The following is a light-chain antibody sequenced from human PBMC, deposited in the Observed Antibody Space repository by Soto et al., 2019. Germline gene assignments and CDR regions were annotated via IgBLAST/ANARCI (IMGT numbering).Light chain of an antibody. CDR2: DVS. J-gene: IGLJ3*02. CDR1: FSDINTYNF. V-gene: IGLV2-14*01. Sequence: QSALTQPASVSGSPGQSITISCTGTFSDINTYNFVSWFRQHPGKAPKLMIYDVSSRPSGVSDRFSGSKSGKTASLTISGLQAEDEADYYCCIYTGPSWVFGGGTKLTVL. CDR3: CIYTGPSWV.